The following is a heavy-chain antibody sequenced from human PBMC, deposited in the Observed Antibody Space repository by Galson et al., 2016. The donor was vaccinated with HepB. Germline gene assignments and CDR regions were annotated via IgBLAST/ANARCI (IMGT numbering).Heavy chain of an antibody. Sequence: SLRLSCAASGFNFDDYAMHWVRQVPGKGLEWVSGISWNSGRIAYADSVKGRFTISRDSGKNSLYLQMNSLRVEDTAFYYCAKGGGSSPADYFGIDVWGLGTAVTVSS. V-gene: IGHV3-9*01. CDR2: ISWNSGRI. D-gene: IGHD6-6*01. J-gene: IGHJ6*01. CDR3: AKGGGSSPADYFGIDV. CDR1: GFNFDDYA.